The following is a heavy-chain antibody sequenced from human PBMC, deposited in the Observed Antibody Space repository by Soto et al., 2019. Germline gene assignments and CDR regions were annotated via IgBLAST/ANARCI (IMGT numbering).Heavy chain of an antibody. Sequence: EVQLLESGGGLVQPGGSLRLSCAASGFTFNSYAMSWVRQAPGTGLEWVSAISGSGGSTYYADSVKGRFTISRDNSKNTLYLQMSSLRAEDTAVYYCAKVLGDYGGYFDYWGQGTLVTVSS. CDR1: GFTFNSYA. D-gene: IGHD4-17*01. CDR3: AKVLGDYGGYFDY. J-gene: IGHJ4*02. CDR2: ISGSGGST. V-gene: IGHV3-23*01.